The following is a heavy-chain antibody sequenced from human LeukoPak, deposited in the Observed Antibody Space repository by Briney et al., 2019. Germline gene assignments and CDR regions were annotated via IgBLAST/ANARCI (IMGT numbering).Heavy chain of an antibody. V-gene: IGHV4-30-4*01. J-gene: IGHJ5*02. CDR2: IYYSGST. D-gene: IGHD5-12*01. Sequence: SETLSLTCTVSGGSISSGDYYWSWIRQPPGKGLEWIGYIYYSGSTYYNPSLKSRVTISVDTSKNQFSLKLSSVTAADTAVYYCARGGYVGNWFDPWGQGTLVTVSS. CDR1: GGSISSGDYY. CDR3: ARGGYVGNWFDP.